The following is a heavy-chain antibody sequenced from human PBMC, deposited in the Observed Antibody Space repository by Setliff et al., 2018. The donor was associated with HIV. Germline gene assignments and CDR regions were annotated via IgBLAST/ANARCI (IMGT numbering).Heavy chain of an antibody. V-gene: IGHV4-4*07. J-gene: IGHJ4*02. D-gene: IGHD2-15*01. CDR2: IHTSGST. CDR3: ARGGRSDGYHIAS. CDR1: GDSIGYYY. Sequence: SETLSLTCTASGDSIGYYYWSWIRQPAGRGLEWMGRIHTSGSTNYNPSLTSRVTLSVDTSKNQFFLKLTSVTAADTAVYYCARGGRSDGYHIASWGQGILVTVSS.